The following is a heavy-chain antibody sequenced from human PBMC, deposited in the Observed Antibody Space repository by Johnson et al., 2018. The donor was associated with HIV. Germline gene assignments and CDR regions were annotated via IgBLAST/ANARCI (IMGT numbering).Heavy chain of an antibody. V-gene: IGHV3-9*01. CDR2: ISWNSGSI. Sequence: VQLVESGGGLVQPGRSLRLSCAASGFTFDDYAMHWVRQAPGKGLEWVSGISWNSGSIGYADSVQGLFPISRDNAKNSLFLQMKSLRAEDTALYYCANDWALVGATVWPDAFDIWGQGTMVTVSS. D-gene: IGHD1-26*01. J-gene: IGHJ3*02. CDR1: GFTFDDYA. CDR3: ANDWALVGATVWPDAFDI.